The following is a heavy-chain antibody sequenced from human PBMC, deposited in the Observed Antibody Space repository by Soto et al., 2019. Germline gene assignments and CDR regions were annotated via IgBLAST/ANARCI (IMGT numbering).Heavy chain of an antibody. Sequence: HLVQSGPEVKKPGASITVSCKTSGDTFTNFGLSWVRQAPGQGLEWMGWSATYNSNRNYAQKVQGRLPLTTDTSTSTAYMELKSLRYDDTAVYYCATVLRGVVNWFDPWGQGTLVTVSS. CDR3: ATVLRGVVNWFDP. V-gene: IGHV1-18*01. J-gene: IGHJ5*02. CDR1: GDTFTNFG. CDR2: SATYNSNR. D-gene: IGHD3-10*01.